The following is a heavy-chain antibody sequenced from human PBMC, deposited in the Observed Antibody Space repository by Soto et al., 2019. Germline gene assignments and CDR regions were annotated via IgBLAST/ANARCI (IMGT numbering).Heavy chain of an antibody. D-gene: IGHD3-10*01. CDR1: GASINNFAYY. J-gene: IGHJ5*01. Sequence: PSETLSLTCSVSGASINNFAYYWGWIRQPPGKGLDWIGTVYYNENTYYNPSLKSRVAISVDTAKNQFSLNLRSVTAADTAIYFCARRERYYGSPGWFDPWGQGTLVTVSS. CDR2: VYYNENT. CDR3: ARRERYYGSPGWFDP. V-gene: IGHV4-39*01.